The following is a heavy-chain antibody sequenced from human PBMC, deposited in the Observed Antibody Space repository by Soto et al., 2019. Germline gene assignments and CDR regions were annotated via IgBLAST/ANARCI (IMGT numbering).Heavy chain of an antibody. J-gene: IGHJ4*02. V-gene: IGHV3-30-3*01. CDR1: GFTFSSYA. CDR3: ARTASSWNKLNERFDD. Sequence: RGGSLRLSCAASGFTFSSYAIHWVRQAPGKGLEWVAVISYDGSNKYYADSVKGRFTISRDNSKNTLYLQMDSLRAEDTAVYYCARTASSWNKLNERFDDWGQGTLVTGS. D-gene: IGHD6-13*01. CDR2: ISYDGSNK.